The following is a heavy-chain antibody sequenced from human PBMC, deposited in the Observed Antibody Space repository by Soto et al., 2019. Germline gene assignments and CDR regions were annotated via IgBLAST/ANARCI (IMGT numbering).Heavy chain of an antibody. CDR3: ARGGSFWSGYYRGGWFDP. CDR1: GYTFTIYD. Sequence: ASVKVSCTASGYTFTIYDINWVRQATGQGLEWMGWMNPNSGNTGYAQKFQGRVTMTRNTSISTAYMELSSLRSEDTAVYYCARGGSFWSGYYRGGWFDPWGQGTLVTVSS. D-gene: IGHD3-3*01. V-gene: IGHV1-8*01. J-gene: IGHJ5*02. CDR2: MNPNSGNT.